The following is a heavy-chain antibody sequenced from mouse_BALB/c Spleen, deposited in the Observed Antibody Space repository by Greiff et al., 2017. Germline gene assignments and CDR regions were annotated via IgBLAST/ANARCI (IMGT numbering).Heavy chain of an antibody. CDR3: ARAAYYRYDGFAY. V-gene: IGHV5-6-3*01. CDR1: GFTFSSYG. Sequence: DVMLVESGGGLVQPGGSLKLSCAASGFTFSSYGMSWVRQTPDKRLELVATINSNGGSTYYPDSVKGRFTISRDNAKNTLYLQMSSLKSEDTAMYYCARAAYYRYDGFAYWGQGTLVTVSA. CDR2: INSNGGST. J-gene: IGHJ3*01. D-gene: IGHD2-14*01.